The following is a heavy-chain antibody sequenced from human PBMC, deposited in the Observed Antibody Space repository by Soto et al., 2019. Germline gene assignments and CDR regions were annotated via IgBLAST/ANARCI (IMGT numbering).Heavy chain of an antibody. D-gene: IGHD3-3*01. V-gene: IGHV3-21*01. CDR2: ISSSSSYI. CDR1: GFTFSSYS. Sequence: PGGSLRLSCAASGFTFSSYSMNWVRQAPGKGLEWVSSISSSSSYIYYADSVKGRFTISRDNAKNSLYLQMNSLRAEDTAVYYCASASITPNAFDIWGQGTMVTVSS. J-gene: IGHJ3*02. CDR3: ASASITPNAFDI.